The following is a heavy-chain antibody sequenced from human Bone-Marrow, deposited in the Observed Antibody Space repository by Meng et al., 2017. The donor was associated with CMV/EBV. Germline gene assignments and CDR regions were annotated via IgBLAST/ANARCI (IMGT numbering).Heavy chain of an antibody. CDR2: IYWNDDK. CDR1: GFSLSTSGVG. D-gene: IGHD3-3*01. J-gene: IGHJ4*02. Sequence: SGPTLVKPTQTLTLTCTFSGFSLSTSGVGVGWIRQPPGKALEWLALIYWNDDKRYSPSLKSRLTITKDTSKNQVVLTMTNMDPVDTATYYCAHSADYDFWSGYPTTYYFDYWGQRTLVTVSS. CDR3: AHSADYDFWSGYPTTYYFDY. V-gene: IGHV2-5*01.